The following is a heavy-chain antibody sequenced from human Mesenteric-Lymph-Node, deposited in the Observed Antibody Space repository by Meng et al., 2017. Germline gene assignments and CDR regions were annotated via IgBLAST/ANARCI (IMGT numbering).Heavy chain of an antibody. CDR2: ISSSSSYI. CDR1: RFSFTNFA. CDR3: ARIPVATISFFDY. Sequence: GESLKISCATSRFSFTNFAMTWVRQAPGKGLEWVSSISSSSSYIYYADSVKGRFTISRDNAKNSLYLQMNSLRAEDTAVYYCARIPVATISFFDYWGQGTLVTVSS. V-gene: IGHV3-21*01. D-gene: IGHD5-12*01. J-gene: IGHJ4*02.